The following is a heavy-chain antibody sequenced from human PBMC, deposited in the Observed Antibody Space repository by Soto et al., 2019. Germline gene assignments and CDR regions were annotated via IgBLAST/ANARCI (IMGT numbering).Heavy chain of an antibody. D-gene: IGHD3-22*01. V-gene: IGHV1-69*06. CDR1: GCTFSSYA. Sequence: SVKVSCKASGCTFSSYAISWVRQAPGQGLEWMGGIIPIFGTANYAQKFQGRVTITADKSTSTAYMELSSLRSEDTAVYYCARDQNRYDSSGYYWEYFDYWGQGTLVTVSS. CDR3: ARDQNRYDSSGYYWEYFDY. CDR2: IIPIFGTA. J-gene: IGHJ4*02.